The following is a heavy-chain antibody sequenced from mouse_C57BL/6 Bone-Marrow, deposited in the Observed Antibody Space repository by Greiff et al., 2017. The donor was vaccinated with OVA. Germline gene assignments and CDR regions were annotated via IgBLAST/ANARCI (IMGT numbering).Heavy chain of an antibody. CDR3: ARERGYYGFAY. D-gene: IGHD2-3*01. V-gene: IGHV1-66*01. CDR2: IYPGSGNT. CDR1: GYSFTSYY. J-gene: IGHJ3*01. Sequence: VQLQQSGPELVKPGASVKISCKASGYSFTSYYIHWVKQRPGQGLEWIGWIYPGSGNTKYNEKFKGKATLTADTSSSTAYMQLSSLTSEDSAVYYCARERGYYGFAYWGQGTLVTVSA.